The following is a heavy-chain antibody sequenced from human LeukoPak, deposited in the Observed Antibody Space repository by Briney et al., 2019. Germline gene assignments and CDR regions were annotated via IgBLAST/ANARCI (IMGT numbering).Heavy chain of an antibody. J-gene: IGHJ4*02. CDR2: IIPIFGTA. CDR3: AKDGARVAFFDY. Sequence: ASVKVSCKASGGTFSSYAISWVRQAPGQGLEWMGGIIPIFGTANYAQKFQGRVTITADESTSTVYMELSSLRSEDTAVYYCAKDGARVAFFDYWGQGTLVTVSS. D-gene: IGHD3-3*01. CDR1: GGTFSSYA. V-gene: IGHV1-69*13.